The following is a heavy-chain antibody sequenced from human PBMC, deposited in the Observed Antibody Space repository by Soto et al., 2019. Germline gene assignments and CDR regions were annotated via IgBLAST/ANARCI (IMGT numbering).Heavy chain of an antibody. CDR2: LNGGNGNT. D-gene: IGHD5-18*01. Sequence: QVQLVQSGAEVRKPGSSVKVSCRASGYSFTNCVIHWVRQAPGQSLEWMGWLNGGNGNTKHSQRFQGRLALSSNISASVAYMEVSSLASEETAVYSCVFALRGYPYGMDIRGHGTKVTVSS. J-gene: IGHJ6*02. CDR1: GYSFTNCV. V-gene: IGHV1-3*01. CDR3: VFALRGYPYGMDI.